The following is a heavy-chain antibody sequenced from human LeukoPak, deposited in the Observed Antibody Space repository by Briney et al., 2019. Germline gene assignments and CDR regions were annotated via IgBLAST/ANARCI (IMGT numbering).Heavy chain of an antibody. J-gene: IGHJ4*02. CDR2: FYYNGIT. D-gene: IGHD3-22*01. CDR1: GGSISSYY. V-gene: IGHV4-59*03. Sequence: PSETLSLTCTVSGGSISSYYWSWIRQPPGKGLEWIGYFYYNGITNYNPSLKSRVTMSVDTSKNQFSLKLSSVIGADAAVNFCAWDSSDGSGYYQHYFDYWGQGTLVTVSS. CDR3: AWDSSDGSGYYQHYFDY.